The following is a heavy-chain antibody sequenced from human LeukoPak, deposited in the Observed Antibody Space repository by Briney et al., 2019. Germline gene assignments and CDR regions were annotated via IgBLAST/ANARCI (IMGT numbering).Heavy chain of an antibody. J-gene: IGHJ6*03. Sequence: GGSLRLSCAASGFTFRSYTMNWVRQPPGKGLEWVSNIGTSSTTIYYADSVKGRFTISRDNAKNSLYLQMNSLRADDTAVYYCARFAAGGSYYYYMDVWGKGTTVTVSS. CDR2: IGTSSTTI. CDR3: ARFAAGGSYYYYMDV. V-gene: IGHV3-48*01. CDR1: GFTFRSYT. D-gene: IGHD6-25*01.